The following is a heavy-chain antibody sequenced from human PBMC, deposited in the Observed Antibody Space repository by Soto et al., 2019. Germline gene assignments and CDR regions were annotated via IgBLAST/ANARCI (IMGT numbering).Heavy chain of an antibody. CDR2: IKYDGSEK. CDR3: VRDVGPITIFGEALSGYFDS. J-gene: IGHJ4*02. CDR1: GFAFHNYW. D-gene: IGHD3-3*01. Sequence: SGGSLRLSCAASGFAFHNYWMSWVRQAPGKGPEWVASIKYDGSEKYYVDSVKGRFTVSRDNAKNSLSMHLKSLRADDTAVYYCVRDVGPITIFGEALSGYFDSWGQGTLVTVSS. V-gene: IGHV3-7*03.